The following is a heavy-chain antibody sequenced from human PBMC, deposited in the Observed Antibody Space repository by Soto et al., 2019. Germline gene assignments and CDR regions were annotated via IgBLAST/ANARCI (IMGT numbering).Heavy chain of an antibody. CDR2: INPSSGAT. CDR1: GYNFVAYY. Sequence: GASVKVSCKASGYNFVAYYMHWVRQAPGQGLEWMGWINPSSGATNFAERFQGRVTMTSDTSISTFYMEIKRLNSDDTAVYFCAKDRRYGDYGCNFDYWGQGTLVTVSS. CDR3: AKDRRYGDYGCNFDY. D-gene: IGHD2-21*02. V-gene: IGHV1-2*02. J-gene: IGHJ4*02.